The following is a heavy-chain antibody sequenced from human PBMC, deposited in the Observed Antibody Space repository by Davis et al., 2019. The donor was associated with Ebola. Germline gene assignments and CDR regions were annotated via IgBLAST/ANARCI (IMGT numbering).Heavy chain of an antibody. CDR2: INAGNGNT. V-gene: IGHV1-3*01. CDR3: ARSITMVRGPPDY. CDR1: GYTFTSYA. J-gene: IGHJ4*02. Sequence: ASVKVSCTASGYTFTSYAMHWVRQAPGQRLEWMGWINAGNGNTKYSQKFQGRVTITRDTSASTAYMELSSLRSEDTAVYYCARSITMVRGPPDYWGQGTLVTVSS. D-gene: IGHD3-10*01.